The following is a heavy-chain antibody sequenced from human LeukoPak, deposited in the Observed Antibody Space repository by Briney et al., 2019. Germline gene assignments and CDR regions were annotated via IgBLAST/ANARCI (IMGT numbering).Heavy chain of an antibody. J-gene: IGHJ5*02. CDR1: GYSISSGYY. D-gene: IGHD6-13*01. CDR2: IYHSGST. CDR3: ARTIAAANWFDP. V-gene: IGHV4-38-2*01. Sequence: SETLSLTCAVSGYSISSGYYWGWIRQPPGKVLEWIGSIYHSGSTYYNPSLKSRVTISVDTSKNQFSLKLSSVTAADTAVYYCARTIAAANWFDPWGQGTLVTVSS.